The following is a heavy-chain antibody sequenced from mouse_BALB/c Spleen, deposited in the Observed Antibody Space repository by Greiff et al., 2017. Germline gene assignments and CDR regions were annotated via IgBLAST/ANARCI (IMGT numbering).Heavy chain of an antibody. D-gene: IGHD2-4*01. CDR1: GYTFTSYW. J-gene: IGHJ4*01. V-gene: IGHV1-7*01. Sequence: QVQLKESGAELAKPGASVKMSCKASGYTFTSYWMHWVKQRPGQGLEWIGQIYPGDGDTNYNGKFKGKATLTADKSSSTTYMQLSSLTSEDSAVYDSARSRDYQSKGFHYYAMDYWGQGTSVTVSS. CDR3: ARSRDYQSKGFHYYAMDY. CDR2: IYPGDGDT.